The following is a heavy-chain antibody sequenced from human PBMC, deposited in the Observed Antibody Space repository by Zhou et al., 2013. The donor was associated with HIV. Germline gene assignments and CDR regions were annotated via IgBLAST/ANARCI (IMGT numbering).Heavy chain of an antibody. Sequence: QVQLVQSGAEVKKPGASMKVSCKASGYTFTGYNMHWVRQAPGQGLEWMGWINPNSGGIKYAQKFRGRVTVTADAPTSTAYMELRSLRSDDTALYYCTRDRNVAAAGRHIDYWGQGTLVTVSS. CDR1: GYTFTGYN. CDR3: TRDRNVAAAGRHIDY. D-gene: IGHD6-13*01. J-gene: IGHJ4*02. V-gene: IGHV1-2*02. CDR2: INPNSGGI.